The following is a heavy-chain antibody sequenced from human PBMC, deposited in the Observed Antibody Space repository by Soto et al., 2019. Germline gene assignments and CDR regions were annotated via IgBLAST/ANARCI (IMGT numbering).Heavy chain of an antibody. CDR3: AKDLTRQLAYWLDP. CDR2: INAHSGGT. CDR1: GFSFTGYY. V-gene: IGHV1-2*02. J-gene: IGHJ5*02. D-gene: IGHD6-6*01. Sequence: ASVKVSCKASGFSFTGYYIHWLRQAPGQCLEWMGWINAHSGGTEYAQKFQGRVTLTRDTSIATAYLTLTSLTSDDTALYYCAKDLTRQLAYWLDPWGQGTQVTVSS.